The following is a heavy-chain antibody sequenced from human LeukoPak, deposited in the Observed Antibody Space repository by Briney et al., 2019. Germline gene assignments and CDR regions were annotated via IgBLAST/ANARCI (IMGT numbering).Heavy chain of an antibody. J-gene: IGHJ6*02. CDR3: ARDYYCGSGSYYHYGMDV. V-gene: IGHV1-18*01. D-gene: IGHD3-10*01. Sequence: ASVKVSCKASGYTFTSYGISWVRQAPGQGLEWMGWISAYNGNTNYAQKLQGRVTMTTDTSTSTAYMELRSLRSDDTAVYYCARDYYCGSGSYYHYGMDVWGQGTTVTVSS. CDR1: GYTFTSYG. CDR2: ISAYNGNT.